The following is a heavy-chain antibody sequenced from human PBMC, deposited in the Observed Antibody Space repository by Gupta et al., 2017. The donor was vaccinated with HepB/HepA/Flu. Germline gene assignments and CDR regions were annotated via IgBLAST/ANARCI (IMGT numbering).Heavy chain of an antibody. CDR3: AKSGSSNYFDY. CDR1: GFTFSSYG. V-gene: IGHV3-30*18. CDR2: ISYDGSNK. J-gene: IGHJ4*02. Sequence: QVQLVESGGGVVQPGRSLRLSCAASGFTFSSYGMHWVRQAPGKGLEWVAVISYDGSNKYYADSVKGRFTISRDNSKNTLYLQMNSLRAEDTAVYYCAKSGSSNYFDYWGQGTLVTVSS.